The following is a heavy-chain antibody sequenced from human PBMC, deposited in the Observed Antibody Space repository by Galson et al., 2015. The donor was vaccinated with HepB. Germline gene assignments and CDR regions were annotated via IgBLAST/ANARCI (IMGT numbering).Heavy chain of an antibody. D-gene: IGHD2-8*01. CDR3: ARDRSCSNGVCKPAAFDV. CDR1: GFIFNSYN. Sequence: SLRLSCAASGFIFNSYNMNWVRQAPGKGLVWVSRVNADGSSTNYADSVKGRFTISRDNAKNTLYVQMNSLRAEDTAVYYCARDRSCSNGVCKPAAFDVWGQGTMVTVSS. CDR2: VNADGSST. V-gene: IGHV3-74*01. J-gene: IGHJ3*01.